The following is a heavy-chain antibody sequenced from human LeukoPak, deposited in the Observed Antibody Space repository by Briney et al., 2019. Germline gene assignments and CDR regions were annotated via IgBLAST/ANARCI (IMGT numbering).Heavy chain of an antibody. CDR3: ARESETSGWYDY. J-gene: IGHJ4*02. Sequence: GGSLRLSCAASGFTFSSYAMSWVRQAPGKGLEWVSLISGDGGSTFYADSVRGRFTISRDNTRKSLSLQMSSLRSEDTALYYCARESETSGWYDYWGQGTLVTVSS. CDR1: GFTFSSYA. CDR2: ISGDGGST. V-gene: IGHV3-43*02. D-gene: IGHD6-19*01.